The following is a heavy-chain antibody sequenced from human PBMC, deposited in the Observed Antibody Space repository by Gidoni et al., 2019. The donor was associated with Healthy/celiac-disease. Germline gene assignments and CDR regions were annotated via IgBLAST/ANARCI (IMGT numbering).Heavy chain of an antibody. CDR2: IKSKTDGGTT. J-gene: IGHJ4*02. CDR1: GFSSGNAW. V-gene: IGHV3-15*01. Sequence: EVQLVESGGGLVTPGGSLRLSCAASGFSSGNAWISWVRQAPGKGLEWVGRIKSKTDGGTTDYAAPVKGRFTISRDDSKNTLYLQMNSLKTEDTAVYYCTTRKITMVRGVKNYWGQGTLVTVSS. CDR3: TTRKITMVRGVKNY. D-gene: IGHD3-10*01.